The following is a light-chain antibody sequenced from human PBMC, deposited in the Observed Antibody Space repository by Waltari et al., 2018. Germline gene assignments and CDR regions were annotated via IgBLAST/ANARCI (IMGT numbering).Light chain of an antibody. CDR2: EVS. J-gene: IGLJ2*01. V-gene: IGLV2-11*01. Sequence: QAALTQPPSMSGSPGQSVTISCTGTSSDIGGYNSVSWYQQHPGKAPKGMIYEVSQRPSGVSDRFSGSKSGNTASLTISGLQAEDEADYYCSSYAGSNTVLFGGGTRLTVL. CDR3: SSYAGSNTVL. CDR1: SSDIGGYNS.